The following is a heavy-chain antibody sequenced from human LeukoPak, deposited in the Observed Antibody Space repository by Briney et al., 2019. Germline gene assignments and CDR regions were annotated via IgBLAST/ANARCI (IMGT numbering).Heavy chain of an antibody. Sequence: GGSLRLSCAASGFTFSSYSMNWVRQAPGKGLEWVSYISSSSTIYYADSVKGRFTISRDNSKNTLYLQMNSLRAEDTAVYYCAKPREAKAVAAAYYFDYWGQGTLVTVSS. CDR1: GFTFSSYS. D-gene: IGHD6-19*01. CDR2: ISSSSTI. V-gene: IGHV3-48*01. CDR3: AKPREAKAVAAAYYFDY. J-gene: IGHJ4*02.